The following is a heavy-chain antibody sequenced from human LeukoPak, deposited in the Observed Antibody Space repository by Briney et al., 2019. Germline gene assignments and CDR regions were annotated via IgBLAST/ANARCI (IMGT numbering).Heavy chain of an antibody. CDR2: IYYSGST. CDR1: GGSISSSDYY. CDR3: ARRVTGDTNWFDP. Sequence: PSETMSLTCTVSGGSISSSDYYWGWIRQPPGKGLEWIGSIYYSGSTYYNPSLKSRVTISVDTSKNQFSLKLSSVTAADTAVYYCARRVTGDTNWFDPWGQGTLVTVSS. D-gene: IGHD1-14*01. V-gene: IGHV4-39*01. J-gene: IGHJ5*02.